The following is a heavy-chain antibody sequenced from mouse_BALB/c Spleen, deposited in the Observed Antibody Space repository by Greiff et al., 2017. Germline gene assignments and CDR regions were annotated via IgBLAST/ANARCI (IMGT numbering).Heavy chain of an antibody. Sequence: EVKLEESGAELVRPGALVKLSCKASGFNIKDYYMHWVKQGPEQGLEWIGWIDPENGNTIYDPKFQGKASITADTSSNTAYLQLSSLTSEDTAVYYCARRRDAMDYWGQGTSVTVSS. V-gene: IGHV14-1*02. CDR3: ARRRDAMDY. CDR2: IDPENGNT. CDR1: GFNIKDYY. J-gene: IGHJ4*01.